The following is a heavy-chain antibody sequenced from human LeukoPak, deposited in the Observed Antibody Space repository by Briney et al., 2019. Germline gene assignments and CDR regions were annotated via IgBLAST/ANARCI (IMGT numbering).Heavy chain of an antibody. D-gene: IGHD4-11*01. V-gene: IGHV4-34*01. J-gene: IGHJ2*01. CDR2: INRSGST. Sequence: PSETLSLTCAVYGGSFSGYYWSWIRQPPGKGLEWIGEINRSGSTNYNPSLKSRVTISVDTSKNQFSLKLSSVTAADTAVYYCARYDYSNYYYWYFDLWGRGTLVTVSS. CDR3: ARYDYSNYYYWYFDL. CDR1: GGSFSGYY.